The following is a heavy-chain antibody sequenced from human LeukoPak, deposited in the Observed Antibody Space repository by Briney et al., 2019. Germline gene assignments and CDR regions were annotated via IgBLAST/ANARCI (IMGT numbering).Heavy chain of an antibody. J-gene: IGHJ5*02. V-gene: IGHV1-18*01. Sequence: ASVKVSCKASGYTFTSYGISWVRQAPGQGLEWMGWISAYNGNTNYAQKLQGRVTMTTDTSTSTAYMELRSLRSDDTAVYYCATSGYSSSWYGTEFDPWGQGTLVTVSS. CDR2: ISAYNGNT. CDR1: GYTFTSYG. CDR3: ATSGYSSSWYGTEFDP. D-gene: IGHD6-13*01.